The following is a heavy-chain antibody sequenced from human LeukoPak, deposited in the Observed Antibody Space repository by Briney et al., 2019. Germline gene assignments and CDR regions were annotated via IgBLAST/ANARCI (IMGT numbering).Heavy chain of an antibody. J-gene: IGHJ4*02. V-gene: IGHV3-23*01. D-gene: IGHD2-15*01. CDR1: GFTFNTYA. CDR3: AKDLTAYCSAGSCYRDYFDY. CDR2: ISGDGYTS. Sequence: GGSLRLSCTASGFTFNTYAMSWVRQAPGKGLGWVSTISGDGYTSYYADPVKGRFTISRDNSWNTVDLQMNTLRAEDTAIYYCAKDLTAYCSAGSCYRDYFDYWGQGTLVTVSS.